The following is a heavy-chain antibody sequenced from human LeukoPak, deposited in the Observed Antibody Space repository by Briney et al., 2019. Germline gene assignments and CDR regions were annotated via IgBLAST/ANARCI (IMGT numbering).Heavy chain of an antibody. V-gene: IGHV4-34*01. CDR2: INHSGST. CDR3: ARRRYSSSWYSPNFDY. J-gene: IGHJ4*02. Sequence: SETLSLTCAVYGGSFSGYYWSWIRQPPGKGLEWIGEINHSGSTNYNPSLKSRVTISVDTSKNQFSLKLSSVTAADTAVYYCARRRYSSSWYSPNFDYWGQGTLVTVSS. D-gene: IGHD6-13*01. CDR1: GGSFSGYY.